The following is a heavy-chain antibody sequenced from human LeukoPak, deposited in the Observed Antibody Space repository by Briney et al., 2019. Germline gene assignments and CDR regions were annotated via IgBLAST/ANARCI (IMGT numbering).Heavy chain of an antibody. Sequence: PGGSLRLSCEASGFTFSNFAFSWVRHAPGKGLEWVSSISGRGDTSYYADSVKGRFSVSRDNSKNTLSLHMNSLRVEDTAVYYCAKDLAFYASGNYFDHWGQGTLVTVSS. V-gene: IGHV3-23*01. CDR3: AKDLAFYASGNYFDH. CDR1: GFTFSNFA. D-gene: IGHD3-10*01. CDR2: ISGRGDTS. J-gene: IGHJ4*02.